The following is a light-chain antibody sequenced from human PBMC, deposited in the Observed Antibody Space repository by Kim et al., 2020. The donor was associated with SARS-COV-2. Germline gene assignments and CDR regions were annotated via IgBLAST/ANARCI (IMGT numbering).Light chain of an antibody. CDR1: SSNIGAGYD. CDR3: QSYDSSLRV. V-gene: IGLV1-40*01. CDR2: GNS. Sequence: QSVLTQPPSVSGAPGLRVTISCTGSSSNIGAGYDVHWYQQLPGTAPKLLIYGNSNRPSGVPDRFSGSKSGTSASLAITGLQAEDEADYYCQSYDSSLRVFGGGTQLTVL. J-gene: IGLJ3*02.